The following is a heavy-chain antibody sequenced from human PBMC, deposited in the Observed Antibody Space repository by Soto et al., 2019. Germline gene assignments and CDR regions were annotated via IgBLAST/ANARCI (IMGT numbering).Heavy chain of an antibody. Sequence: SETLSLTCAVYGVSFSGYYWSWIRQPPGKGLEWIGEINHSGSTNYNPSLKSRVTISVDTSKNQFSLKLSSVTAADTAVYYCAIDPGIAAAGNYFDYWGQGTLVTVS. CDR3: AIDPGIAAAGNYFDY. CDR1: GVSFSGYY. D-gene: IGHD6-13*01. V-gene: IGHV4-34*01. CDR2: INHSGST. J-gene: IGHJ4*02.